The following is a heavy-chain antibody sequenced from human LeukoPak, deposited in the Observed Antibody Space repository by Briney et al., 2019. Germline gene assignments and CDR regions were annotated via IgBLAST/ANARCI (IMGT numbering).Heavy chain of an antibody. J-gene: IGHJ4*02. CDR2: IYYSGST. CDR3: ARGKGSRLDY. CDR1: GGSISSYY. Sequence: SETLSLTCTVSGGSISSYYWSWIRQPPGKGLEWIGYIYYSGSTNYNPSLKSRVTISVDTSKNQFSLKLSSVTAADTAVYYCARGKGSRLDYWGQGPLVTVSS. V-gene: IGHV4-59*01. D-gene: IGHD3-10*01.